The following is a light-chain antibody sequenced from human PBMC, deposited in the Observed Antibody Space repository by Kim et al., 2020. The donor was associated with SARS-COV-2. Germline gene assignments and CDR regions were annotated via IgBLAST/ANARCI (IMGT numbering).Light chain of an antibody. V-gene: IGKV3-15*01. J-gene: IGKJ1*01. Sequence: TSERAPRSCRVRRSVSSNLAWYQQKPGQAPRILMYGGSTRATGIPARFSGSGSRTEFTLTISSLQSADFAVYYCQQYNNWPPWTFGQGTKVDFK. CDR1: RSVSSN. CDR3: QQYNNWPPWT. CDR2: GGS.